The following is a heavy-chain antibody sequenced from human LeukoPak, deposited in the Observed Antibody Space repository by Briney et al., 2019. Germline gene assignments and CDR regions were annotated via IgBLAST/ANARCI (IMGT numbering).Heavy chain of an antibody. J-gene: IGHJ4*02. V-gene: IGHV5-51*01. CDR3: ARRGIVGAFDY. D-gene: IGHD1-26*01. CDR1: GYSFTSYW. Sequence: GESLKISCKGSGYSFTSYWIAWVRQMPGKGLGWVGIIHPGVSDTRYSPSFQGQVTISVDKSINTAYLHWSSLRASDTAIYYCARRGIVGAFDYWGQGTLVTVSS. CDR2: IHPGVSDT.